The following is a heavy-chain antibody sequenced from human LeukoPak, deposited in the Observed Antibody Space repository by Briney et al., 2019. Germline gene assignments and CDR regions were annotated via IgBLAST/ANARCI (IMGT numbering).Heavy chain of an antibody. CDR1: GFTLSSYA. D-gene: IGHD2-8*02. Sequence: GGSLRLSCAASGFTLSSYAMSWVRQAPGKGLEWVSAISVSGNTYHADSVKGRFTISRDSSKNTLYLQMNRMRAEDAAVYYCATYRQVLLPFESWGQGTLVTVSS. CDR2: ISVSGNT. CDR3: ATYRQVLLPFES. J-gene: IGHJ4*02. V-gene: IGHV3-23*01.